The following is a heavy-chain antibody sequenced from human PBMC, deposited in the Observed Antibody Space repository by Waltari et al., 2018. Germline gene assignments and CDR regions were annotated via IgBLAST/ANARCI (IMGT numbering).Heavy chain of an antibody. V-gene: IGHV3-53*01. J-gene: IGHJ4*02. D-gene: IGHD6-13*01. CDR2: IYSGGST. CDR1: GFTLCSSP. Sequence: EVQLLESGGALVQPGGSLRLSCAASGFTLCSSPLIWVRQAPGKGLEWVSVIYSGGSTYYADSVKGRFTISRDNSKNTLYLQMNSLRAEDTAVYYCARAQAGYGDYWGQGTLVTVSS. CDR3: ARAQAGYGDY.